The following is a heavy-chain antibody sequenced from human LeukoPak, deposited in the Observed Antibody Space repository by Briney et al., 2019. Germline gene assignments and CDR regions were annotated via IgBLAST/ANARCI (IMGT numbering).Heavy chain of an antibody. CDR2: IYYSGST. D-gene: IGHD4-23*01. CDR3: ARDGGLANNYFDY. J-gene: IGHJ4*02. V-gene: IGHV4-59*01. CDR1: GGSISSYY. Sequence: PSETLSLTCTVSGGSISSYYWSWIRQPPGKGLEWIGYIYYSGSTNYNPSLKSRVTISVDTSKNQFSLKLSSVTAADTAVYYCARDGGLANNYFDYWGQGTLVTVSS.